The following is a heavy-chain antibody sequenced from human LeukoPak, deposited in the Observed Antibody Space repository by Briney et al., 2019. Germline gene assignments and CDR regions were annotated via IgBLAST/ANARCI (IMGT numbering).Heavy chain of an antibody. J-gene: IGHJ4*02. CDR3: ATISCSSTSCYTSYSRVFDY. CDR1: GYTFTGYY. V-gene: IGHV1-2*06. Sequence: ASVKVSCKASGYTFTGYYMHWVRQAPGQGLEWMGRINPNSGGTNYAQKFQGRVTMTRDTSISTAYMELSRLRSDDTAVYYCATISCSSTSCYTSYSRVFDYWGQGTLVTVSS. CDR2: INPNSGGT. D-gene: IGHD2-2*02.